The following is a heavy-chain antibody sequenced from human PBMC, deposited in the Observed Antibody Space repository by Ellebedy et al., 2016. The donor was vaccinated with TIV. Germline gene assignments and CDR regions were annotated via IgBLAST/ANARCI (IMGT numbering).Heavy chain of an antibody. CDR2: IRSDGSTK. CDR3: VKGAYPVPTVMAV. J-gene: IGHJ6*02. V-gene: IGHV3-30*02. CDR1: GFTFSGYE. Sequence: PGGSLRLSCAAPGFTFSGYEMNWVRQAPGRGLEWVAFIRSDGSTKYYADSVKGRFTISRDSPKNTLDLQMTSLRPEDTALYYCVKGAYPVPTVMAVWGQGTTVIVSS. D-gene: IGHD3-16*01.